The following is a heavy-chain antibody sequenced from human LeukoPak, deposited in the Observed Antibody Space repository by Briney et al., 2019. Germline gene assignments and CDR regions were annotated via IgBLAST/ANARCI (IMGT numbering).Heavy chain of an antibody. CDR3: ARDDVVDCSSTSCYRPRWFDP. J-gene: IGHJ5*02. V-gene: IGHV1-69*13. CDR1: GGTFSSYA. Sequence: ASVKVSRKASGGTFSSYAISWVRQAPGQGLEWMGGIIPIFGTANYAQKFQGRVTITADESTSTAYMELSSLRSEDTAVYYCARDDVVDCSSTSCYRPRWFDPWGQGTLVTVSS. D-gene: IGHD2-2*01. CDR2: IIPIFGTA.